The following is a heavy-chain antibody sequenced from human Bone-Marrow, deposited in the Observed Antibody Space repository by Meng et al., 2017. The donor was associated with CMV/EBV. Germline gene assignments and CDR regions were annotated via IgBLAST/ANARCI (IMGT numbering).Heavy chain of an antibody. CDR3: ARMFYYYGSGSYSFDY. CDR1: GFSLSTSGMR. CDR2: IDWDDDK. Sequence: SGPTLVKPTQTLTLTCTFSGFSLSTSGMRVSWIRQPPGKALEWLARIDWDDDKFYSTSLKTRLTLSKDTSKNQVVLTVTNMDPVDTATYYCARMFYYYGSGSYSFDYWGQGALVTVSS. V-gene: IGHV2-70D*14. J-gene: IGHJ4*02. D-gene: IGHD3-10*01.